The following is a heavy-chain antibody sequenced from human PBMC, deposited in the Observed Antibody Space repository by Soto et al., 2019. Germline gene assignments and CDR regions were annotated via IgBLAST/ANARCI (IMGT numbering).Heavy chain of an antibody. CDR2: ISSSSSYI. D-gene: IGHD6-19*01. Sequence: EVQLVESGGGLVKPGGSLRLSCAASGFTFSNYNMNWVRQAPGKGLEWVSSISSSSSYIYYADSMKGRFTISRDNAENSLYLQMNSLRAEDTAVYYCARDTSIAVAATVYWGQGTLVTVSS. J-gene: IGHJ4*02. CDR3: ARDTSIAVAATVY. CDR1: GFTFSNYN. V-gene: IGHV3-21*01.